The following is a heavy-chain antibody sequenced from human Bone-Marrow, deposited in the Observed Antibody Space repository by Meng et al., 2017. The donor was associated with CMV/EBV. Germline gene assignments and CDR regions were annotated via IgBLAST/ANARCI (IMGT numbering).Heavy chain of an antibody. CDR1: GGSISSSSYY. Sequence: SETLSLTCTVSGGSISSSSYYWGWIRQPPGKGLEWIGSIYYSGSTYYNPSLKSRVTISVDTSKNQFSLKLSSVTAADTAVYYCARLHYDFWSGYGYYFDYWAQGTLVTVSS. V-gene: IGHV4-39*01. CDR3: ARLHYDFWSGYGYYFDY. D-gene: IGHD3-3*01. CDR2: IYYSGST. J-gene: IGHJ4*02.